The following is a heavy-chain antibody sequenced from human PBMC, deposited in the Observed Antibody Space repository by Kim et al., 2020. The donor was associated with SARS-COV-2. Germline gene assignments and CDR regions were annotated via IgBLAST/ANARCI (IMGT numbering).Heavy chain of an antibody. V-gene: IGHV3-33*01. CDR2: IWYDGSNK. Sequence: GGSLRLSCAASGFTFSSYGMHCVRQAPGKGLEWVAVIWYDGSNKYYADSVKGRFTISRDNSKNTLYLQMNSLRAEDTAVYYCAREPDRAEYFQHWGQGTLVTVSS. CDR3: AREPDRAEYFQH. J-gene: IGHJ1*01. CDR1: GFTFSSYG.